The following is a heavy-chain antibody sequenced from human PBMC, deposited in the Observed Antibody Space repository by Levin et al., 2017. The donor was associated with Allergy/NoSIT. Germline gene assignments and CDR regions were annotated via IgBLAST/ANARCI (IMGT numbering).Heavy chain of an antibody. V-gene: IGHV4-59*01. Sequence: PSETLSLTCTVSGGSISSYYWSWIRQTPGKGLEWIGYIYYSGRTNYNPSLKSRVTISVDTSKNQFSLKLSSVTAADTTVYYCAGEELGVVRGAFDYWGQGTLVTVSS. CDR1: GGSISSYY. CDR2: IYYSGRT. CDR3: AGEELGVVRGAFDY. J-gene: IGHJ4*02. D-gene: IGHD3-10*01.